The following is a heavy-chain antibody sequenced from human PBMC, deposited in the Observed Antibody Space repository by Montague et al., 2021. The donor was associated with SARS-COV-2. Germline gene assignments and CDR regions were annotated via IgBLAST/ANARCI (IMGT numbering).Heavy chain of an antibody. CDR3: ARQTTLLRGRAPPGV. Sequence: SETLSLTCTVSGGSISSTAYYWGWTRQPPGKGLEWIGSIYYTVNTYYNPSLKSRVTISVDASKNQFSLTLSSVSAADTAVYYCARQTTLLRGRAPPGVWGQGTTVTVSS. CDR1: GGSISSTAYY. CDR2: IYYTVNT. J-gene: IGHJ6*02. V-gene: IGHV4-39*01. D-gene: IGHD3-10*01.